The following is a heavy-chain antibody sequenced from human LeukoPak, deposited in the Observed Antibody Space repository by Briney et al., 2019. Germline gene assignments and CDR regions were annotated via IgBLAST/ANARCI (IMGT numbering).Heavy chain of an antibody. CDR3: ARDRGHWNRGLFDH. D-gene: IGHD1-1*01. Sequence: SETLSLTCAVSGVSISSSNWWSWVRQPPGKGLEWIGEIYHSGSTNYNPSLKSRVTISIDTSKNQFSLQLTSVTAADTAVYYCARDRGHWNRGLFDHWGQGTLVTVSS. V-gene: IGHV4-4*02. J-gene: IGHJ4*02. CDR2: IYHSGST. CDR1: GVSISSSNW.